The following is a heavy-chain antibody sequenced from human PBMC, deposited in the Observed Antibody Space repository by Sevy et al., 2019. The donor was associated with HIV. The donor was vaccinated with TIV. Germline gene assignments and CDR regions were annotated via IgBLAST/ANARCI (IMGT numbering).Heavy chain of an antibody. CDR3: TTERSPSSGWDGYYFDY. CDR2: IKSKTDRGTT. D-gene: IGHD6-19*01. Sequence: GGSLRLSCAASGFTFSNARMSWVRQAPGKGMEWVGRIKSKTDRGTTDYAAPVKGRFTISRDDSKNTLYLQMNSLKTEDTAVYYCTTERSPSSGWDGYYFDYWGQGTLVTVSS. CDR1: GFTFSNAR. J-gene: IGHJ4*02. V-gene: IGHV3-15*01.